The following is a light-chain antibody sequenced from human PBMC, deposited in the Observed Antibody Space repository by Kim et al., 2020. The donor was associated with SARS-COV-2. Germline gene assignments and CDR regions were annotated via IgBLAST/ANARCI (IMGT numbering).Light chain of an antibody. CDR2: GAS. Sequence: EIVLTQSPGTLSLSPGEGDTLYCRASQSVSSNYFAWYQQKPGQAPRLLIYGASNRATGIPDRFSGGGSGTDFTLTINRVEPEDFAVYYCQQYGSSPGTFGGGTKVDIK. CDR3: QQYGSSPGT. V-gene: IGKV3-20*01. CDR1: QSVSSNY. J-gene: IGKJ4*01.